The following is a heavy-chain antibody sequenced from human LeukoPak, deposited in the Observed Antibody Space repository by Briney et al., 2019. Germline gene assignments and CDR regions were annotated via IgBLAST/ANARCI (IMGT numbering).Heavy chain of an antibody. CDR2: IYHRGST. V-gene: IGHV4-38-2*01. CDR3: ARHDVFQDIVVVPAAPPRAFDI. CDR1: GYSISSGYY. J-gene: IGHJ3*02. Sequence: SETLSLTCAVSGYSISSGYYWGWSRPDQGKGREGRGNIYHRGSTYYKRSLKRRVTISVDTSTIQFSLKLSSVTAADTAVYYCARHDVFQDIVVVPAAPPRAFDIWGQGTMVTVSS. D-gene: IGHD2-2*01.